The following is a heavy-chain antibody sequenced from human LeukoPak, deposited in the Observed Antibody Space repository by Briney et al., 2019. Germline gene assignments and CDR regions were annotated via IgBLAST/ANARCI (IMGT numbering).Heavy chain of an antibody. D-gene: IGHD6-19*01. V-gene: IGHV4-34*01. J-gene: IGHJ4*02. CDR1: GGSFSGYY. CDR3: ARGVRGSGWYGSLFGY. Sequence: SETLSLTCAVYGGSFSGYYWSWIRQPPGKGLEWIGEINHSGSTNYNPSLKSRVTISVDTSKNQFSLKLSSVTAADTAVYYCARGVRGSGWYGSLFGYWGQGPLVTVSS. CDR2: INHSGST.